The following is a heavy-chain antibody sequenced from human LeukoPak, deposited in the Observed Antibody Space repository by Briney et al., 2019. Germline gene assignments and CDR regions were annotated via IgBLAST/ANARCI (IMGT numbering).Heavy chain of an antibody. V-gene: IGHV4-30-2*01. CDR1: GGSFSGYS. D-gene: IGHD3-22*01. J-gene: IGHJ4*02. CDR3: ARGNDYYDSSGYLY. Sequence: SETLSLTCAVCGGSFSGYSWSWIRQPPGKGLEWIGYIYHSGSTYYNPSLKSRVNISVDMSNNHFSLKLSSVTAADTAVYYCARGNDYYDSSGYLYWGQGTLVTVSS. CDR2: IYHSGST.